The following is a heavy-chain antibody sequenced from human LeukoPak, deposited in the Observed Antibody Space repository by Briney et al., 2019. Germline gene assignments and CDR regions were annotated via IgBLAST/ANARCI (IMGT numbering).Heavy chain of an antibody. Sequence: GGSLRLSCAASGFTFSSYEMNWVRQAPGKGLEWVSAISDSGGSTYYADSVKGRFTISRDNAKNSLYLQMNSLRAEDTAVYYCARVSSSGWTYYYYYYMDVWGKGTTVTVSS. CDR2: ISDSGGST. D-gene: IGHD6-19*01. J-gene: IGHJ6*03. V-gene: IGHV3-48*03. CDR1: GFTFSSYE. CDR3: ARVSSSGWTYYYYYYMDV.